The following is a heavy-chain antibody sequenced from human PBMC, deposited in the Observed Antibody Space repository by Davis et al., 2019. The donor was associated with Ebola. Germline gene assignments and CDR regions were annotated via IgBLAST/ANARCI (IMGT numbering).Heavy chain of an antibody. CDR1: GVTLSSCA. V-gene: IGHV3-23*01. J-gene: IGHJ4*02. D-gene: IGHD1-20*01. CDR3: SRDVNFEFYDY. Sequence: GESLKISCAASGVTLSSCAISWVRQSSGEGLEWVSGIGSDTATHYADSVRGRFTISRDNAKNTLYLEMNSLTAEDTAVYYCSRDVNFEFYDYWGQGTLVTVSS. CDR2: IGSDTAT.